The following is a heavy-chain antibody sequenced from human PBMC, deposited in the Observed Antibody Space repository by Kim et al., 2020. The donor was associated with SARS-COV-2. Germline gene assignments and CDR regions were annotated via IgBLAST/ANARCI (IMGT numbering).Heavy chain of an antibody. CDR1: GFTFSSYW. D-gene: IGHD5-12*01. V-gene: IGHV3-7*03. CDR3: ARDHGGYDSGAFDI. J-gene: IGHJ3*02. Sequence: GGSLRLSCAASGFTFSSYWMSWVRQAPGKGLEWVANIKQDGSEKYYVDSVKGRFTISRDNAKNSLYLQMNSLRAEDTAVYYCARDHGGYDSGAFDIWGQGTMVTVSS. CDR2: IKQDGSEK.